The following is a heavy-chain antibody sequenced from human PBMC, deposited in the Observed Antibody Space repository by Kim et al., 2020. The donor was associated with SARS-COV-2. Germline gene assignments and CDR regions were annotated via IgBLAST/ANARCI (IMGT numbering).Heavy chain of an antibody. CDR2: GHHSGST. CDR1: GESFSGYY. V-gene: IGHV4-34*01. D-gene: IGHD6-19*01. Sequence: SETLSLTCAVYGESFSGYYWTWIRQSPGKGLEWIGEGHHSGSTNYNPSLKSRVTITTDPSKNQFSLTLRSLTAADTAFYFFAARVSNSSAWALDYWGRG. J-gene: IGHJ4*02. CDR3: AARVSNSSAWALDY.